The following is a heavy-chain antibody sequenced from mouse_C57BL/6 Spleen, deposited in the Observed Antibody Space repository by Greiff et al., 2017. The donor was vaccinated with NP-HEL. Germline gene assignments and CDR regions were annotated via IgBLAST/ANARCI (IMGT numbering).Heavy chain of an antibody. Sequence: QVQLQQSGPELVKPGASVKISCKASGYAFSSSWMNWVKQRPGKGLEWIGRIYPGDGDTNYNGKFKGKATLTADKSSSTAYMQLSSLTSEDSAVCFCARNGNYDFALDYWGQGTSVTVSS. CDR1: GYAFSSSW. J-gene: IGHJ4*01. CDR2: IYPGDGDT. D-gene: IGHD2-1*01. CDR3: ARNGNYDFALDY. V-gene: IGHV1-82*01.